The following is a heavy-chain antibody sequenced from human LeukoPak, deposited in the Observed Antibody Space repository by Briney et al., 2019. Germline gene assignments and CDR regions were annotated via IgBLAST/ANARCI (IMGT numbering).Heavy chain of an antibody. CDR2: IYYSGST. Sequence: SETLSLTCTVSGGSISSHYWSWIRQPPGKGLEWIGYIYYSGSTNYNPSLKSRVTISVDTSKNQSSLKLSSVTAADTAVYYCARDRYRAAGYFDYWGQGTLVTVSS. J-gene: IGHJ4*02. CDR1: GGSISSHY. D-gene: IGHD6-13*01. CDR3: ARDRYRAAGYFDY. V-gene: IGHV4-59*11.